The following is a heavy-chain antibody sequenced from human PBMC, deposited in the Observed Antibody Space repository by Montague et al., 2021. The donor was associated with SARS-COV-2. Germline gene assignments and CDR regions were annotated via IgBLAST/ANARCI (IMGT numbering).Heavy chain of an antibody. CDR3: TRHVQMTCPEPSPGFDY. V-gene: IGHV4-39*01. Sequence: SETLSLTCTVSGDSISSSSYNWGWIRQPPGKGLEWIGSVHYNGRTYYNPSLKSRVTIYVDTSKNQISMRLSSVTAADTAVYYSTRHVQMTCPEPSPGFDYWGQGTTVTVSS. J-gene: IGHJ4*02. CDR2: VHYNGRT. CDR1: GDSISSSSYN. D-gene: IGHD5-24*01.